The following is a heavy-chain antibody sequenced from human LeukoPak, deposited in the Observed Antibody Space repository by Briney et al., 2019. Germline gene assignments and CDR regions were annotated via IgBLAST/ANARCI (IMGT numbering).Heavy chain of an antibody. V-gene: IGHV3-53*01. CDR2: IYSGGST. Sequence: GGSLRLSCAASGFTVSSNYMNWVRQAPGKGLEWVSVIYSGGSTYYADSVKGRFTISRDNSKNTLYLQMNSLRAEDTAVYYCARGLSSSWPSVDYWGQGTLVTASS. CDR1: GFTVSSNY. CDR3: ARGLSSSWPSVDY. J-gene: IGHJ4*02. D-gene: IGHD6-13*01.